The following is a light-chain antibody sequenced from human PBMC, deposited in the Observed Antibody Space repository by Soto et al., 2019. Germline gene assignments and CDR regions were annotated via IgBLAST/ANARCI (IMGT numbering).Light chain of an antibody. J-gene: IGLJ2*01. CDR1: NIGRKS. Sequence: SSELTQPPSVSVAPGQTARITCGGNNIGRKSVHWYQQKPGQAPVLVVYEDSARPSGIPERFSGSNSGNTATLTVSRVEAGDEADYFCQVWDSTSPGVVFGGGTQLTVL. V-gene: IGLV3-21*02. CDR2: EDS. CDR3: QVWDSTSPGVV.